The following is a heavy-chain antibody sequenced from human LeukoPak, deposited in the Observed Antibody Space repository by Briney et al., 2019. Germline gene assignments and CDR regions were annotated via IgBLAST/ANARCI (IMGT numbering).Heavy chain of an antibody. D-gene: IGHD3-10*02. J-gene: IGHJ3*01. Sequence: SETLSLTCTVSGDSISSYYWSWIRQPAGKGLEWIGRIYTSGNTNYNPSLKSRVTVSVDTSKNQFSLKLSSVTAADTAVYYCAVCSVTGRAFDVWGQGTMVTVPS. CDR2: IYTSGNT. CDR1: GDSISSYY. CDR3: AVCSVTGRAFDV. V-gene: IGHV4-4*07.